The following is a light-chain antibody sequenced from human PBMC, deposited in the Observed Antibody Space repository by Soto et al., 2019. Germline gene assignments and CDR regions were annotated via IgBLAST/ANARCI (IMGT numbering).Light chain of an antibody. CDR3: QQYHHLWR. V-gene: IGKV3-15*01. CDR2: GAS. CDR1: HSVRSS. J-gene: IGKJ1*01. Sequence: EIVMTQSPATLSVSPVEIATLSCMASHSVRSSLASYQQKPGQAPRLLIHGASTRATGIPGRFSGSGSGTDFTLTISRLEPEHFALSYCQQYHHLWRFGQGTKVDIK.